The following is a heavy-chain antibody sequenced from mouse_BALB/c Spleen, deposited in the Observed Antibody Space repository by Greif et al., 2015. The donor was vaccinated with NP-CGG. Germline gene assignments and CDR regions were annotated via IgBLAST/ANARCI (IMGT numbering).Heavy chain of an antibody. CDR2: INPYNDGT. J-gene: IGHJ2*01. D-gene: IGHD1-1*01. Sequence: VQLKESGPELVKPGASVKMSCKASGYTFTSYVMHWVKQKPGQGLEWIGYINPYNDGTKYNEKFKGKATLTSDKSSSTAYMELSSLTSEDSAVYYCARGIDYYGSSYVVYFDYWGQGTTLTVSS. V-gene: IGHV1-14*01. CDR3: ARGIDYYGSSYVVYFDY. CDR1: GYTFTSYV.